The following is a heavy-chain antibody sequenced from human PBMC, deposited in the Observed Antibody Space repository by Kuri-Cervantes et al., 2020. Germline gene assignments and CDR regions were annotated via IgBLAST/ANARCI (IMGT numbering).Heavy chain of an antibody. D-gene: IGHD3-3*01. Sequence: ESLKISCAASGFTFSSYARSWIRQPPGKGLEWIGEINHSGSTNYNPSLKSRVTISVDTSKNQFSLKLSSVTAADTAVYYCARGITIFGGFNDYWGQGTLGTVSS. J-gene: IGHJ4*02. CDR3: ARGITIFGGFNDY. V-gene: IGHV4-34*01. CDR1: GFTFSSYA. CDR2: INHSGST.